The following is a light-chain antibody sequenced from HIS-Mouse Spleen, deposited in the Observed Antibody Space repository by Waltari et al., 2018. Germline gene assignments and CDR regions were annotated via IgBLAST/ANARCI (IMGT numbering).Light chain of an antibody. V-gene: IGLV3-10*01. CDR1: ALPKNY. Sequence: SDELTQPPSVSVSPGQTARITCPGDALPKNYAYWYQQKSGQAPVLVIYEDSKRPSGIPERFSGSSSGTMATLTISGAQVEDEADYYCYSTDSSGNHRVFGGGTKLTVL. CDR2: EDS. CDR3: YSTDSSGNHRV. J-gene: IGLJ2*01.